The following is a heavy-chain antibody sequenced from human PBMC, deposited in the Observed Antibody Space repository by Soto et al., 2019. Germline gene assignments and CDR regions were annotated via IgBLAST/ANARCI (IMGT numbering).Heavy chain of an antibody. Sequence: GGSLRLSCAASGFTFSSYSMNWVRQAPGKGLEWVSSISSSSSYIYYADSVKGRFTISRDNAKNSLYLQMNSLRAEDTAVYYCARESITIFGVVRAPSMDVWGQGTTVTVSS. V-gene: IGHV3-21*01. CDR1: GFTFSSYS. CDR2: ISSSSSYI. CDR3: ARESITIFGVVRAPSMDV. J-gene: IGHJ6*02. D-gene: IGHD3-3*01.